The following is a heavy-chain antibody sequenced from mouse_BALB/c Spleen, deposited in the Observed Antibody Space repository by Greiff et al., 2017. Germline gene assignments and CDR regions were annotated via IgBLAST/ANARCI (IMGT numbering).Heavy chain of an antibody. Sequence: EVKLVESGGGLVQPGGSLKLSCAASGFTFSRYGMSWVRQTPDKRLELVATINSNGGSTYYPDSVKGRFTISRDNAKNTLYLQMSSLKSEDTAMYYCARDEYPYYFDYWGQGTTLTVSS. CDR3: ARDEYPYYFDY. J-gene: IGHJ2*01. CDR2: INSNGGST. CDR1: GFTFSRYG. D-gene: IGHD5-1*01. V-gene: IGHV5-6-3*01.